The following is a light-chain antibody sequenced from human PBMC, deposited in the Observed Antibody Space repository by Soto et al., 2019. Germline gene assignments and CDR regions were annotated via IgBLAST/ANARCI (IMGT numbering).Light chain of an antibody. CDR3: LLDFRYLWA. J-gene: IGKJ1*01. V-gene: IGKV1-6*01. CDR2: AAS. CDR1: QAIRTA. Sequence: AIQLTQSPSSLSASVGDRVTITCRASQAIRTALGWYQQKPGKVPKLLIYAASTLQSGVPSRFRGSGSLKYLTLTISSLQPEDFATYYCLLDFRYLWAVGQGTKVDIK.